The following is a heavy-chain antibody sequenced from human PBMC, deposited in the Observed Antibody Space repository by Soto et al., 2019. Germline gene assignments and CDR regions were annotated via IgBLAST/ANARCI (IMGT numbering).Heavy chain of an antibody. V-gene: IGHV1-69*13. CDR2: IIPIFGTA. CDR1: GGTFSSYA. D-gene: IGHD3-10*01. J-gene: IGHJ4*02. CDR3: ASTHYGSGSYYRDY. Sequence: GASVKVSCKASGGTFSSYAISWVRQAPGQGLEWMGGIIPIFGTANYAQKFQGRVTITADESTSTAYMELSSLRSEDTAVYYCASTHYGSGSYYRDYWGQGTLVTVSS.